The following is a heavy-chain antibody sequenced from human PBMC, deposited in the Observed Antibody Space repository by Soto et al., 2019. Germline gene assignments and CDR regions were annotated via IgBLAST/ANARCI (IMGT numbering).Heavy chain of an antibody. CDR3: AHSLIGYYYDSSGSNWFDP. CDR1: GFSLSTSGVG. J-gene: IGHJ5*02. CDR2: IYCDDDK. D-gene: IGHD3-22*01. V-gene: IGHV2-5*02. Sequence: QITLKESGPTLVKPTQTLTLTCTFSGFSLSTSGVGVGWIRQPPGKALEWLALIYCDDDKRYSPSLKSRLTITKDTSKNQVVLTMTHMDPVDTATYYCAHSLIGYYYDSSGSNWFDPWGQGTLVIVSS.